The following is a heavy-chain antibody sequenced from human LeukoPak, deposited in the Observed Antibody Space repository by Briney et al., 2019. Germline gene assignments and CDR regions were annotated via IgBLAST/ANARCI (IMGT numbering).Heavy chain of an antibody. CDR1: GYTFTSYY. CDR3: ARDPDCSSTSCYEDYYYGMDV. Sequence: ASVKVSCKASGYTFTSYYMHWVRHAPGQGLEWMGIINPSGGSTSYAQKFQGRVTMTRDTSTSTVYMELSSLRSEDTAVYYCARDPDCSSTSCYEDYYYGMDVWGKGTTVTVSS. J-gene: IGHJ6*04. D-gene: IGHD2-2*01. V-gene: IGHV1-46*01. CDR2: INPSGGST.